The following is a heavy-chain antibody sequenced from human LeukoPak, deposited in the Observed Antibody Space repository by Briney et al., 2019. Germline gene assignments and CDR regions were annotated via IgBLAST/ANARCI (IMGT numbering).Heavy chain of an antibody. J-gene: IGHJ2*01. CDR3: ARGRKVAVAGTLGWYFDL. CDR1: GDSVSSNSAA. V-gene: IGHV6-1*01. D-gene: IGHD6-19*01. Sequence: SQTLSLTCAISGDSVSSNSAAWNWIRQSPSRGLEWLGRTYYRSKWYNDYAVSVKSRITINPDTSKNQFSLQLNSVTPEDTAVYYCARGRKVAVAGTLGWYFDLWGRGTLVTVSS. CDR2: TYYRSKWYN.